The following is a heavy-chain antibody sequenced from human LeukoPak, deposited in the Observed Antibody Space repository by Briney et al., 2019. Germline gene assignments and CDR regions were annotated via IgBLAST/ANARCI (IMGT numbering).Heavy chain of an antibody. Sequence: GGSLRLSCAASGFTFSSYSMNWVRQAPGKGLEWVSSISSSSSYIYYADSVKGRFTISRDNAKNSLYLQMISLRAEDTAVYYCARTYSSSWWGFDYWGQGTLVTVSS. D-gene: IGHD6-13*01. CDR3: ARTYSSSWWGFDY. V-gene: IGHV3-21*01. J-gene: IGHJ4*02. CDR1: GFTFSSYS. CDR2: ISSSSSYI.